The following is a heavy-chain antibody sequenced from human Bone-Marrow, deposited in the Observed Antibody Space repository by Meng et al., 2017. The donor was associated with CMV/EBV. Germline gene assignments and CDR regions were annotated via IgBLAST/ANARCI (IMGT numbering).Heavy chain of an antibody. CDR3: ARALTLYYYDSSGYYGVGDGYYFDY. CDR2: IYYSGST. Sequence: SETLSLTCTVSGGSISSGGYYWSWIRQHPGKGLEWIGYIYYSGSTYYNPSLKSRVTISVDTSKNQFSLKLSSVTAADTAVYYCARALTLYYYDSSGYYGVGDGYYFDYWGQGPLVTGSS. J-gene: IGHJ4*02. V-gene: IGHV4-31*03. D-gene: IGHD3-22*01. CDR1: GGSISSGGYY.